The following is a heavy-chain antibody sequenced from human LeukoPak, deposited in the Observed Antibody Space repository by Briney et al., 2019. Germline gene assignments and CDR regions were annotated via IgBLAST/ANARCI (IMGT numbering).Heavy chain of an antibody. CDR1: GYTFTGYY. V-gene: IGHV1-2*02. D-gene: IGHD3-10*01. J-gene: IGHJ5*02. Sequence: ASVKVSCKASGYTFTGYYMHWVRQAPGQGLEWMGWINPNSGGTNYAQKFQGRVTMTRDTSISTAYMELSRLRSDDTAVYYCGITMVRGVIKFHFDPWGQGTLVTVSS. CDR3: GITMVRGVIKFHFDP. CDR2: INPNSGGT.